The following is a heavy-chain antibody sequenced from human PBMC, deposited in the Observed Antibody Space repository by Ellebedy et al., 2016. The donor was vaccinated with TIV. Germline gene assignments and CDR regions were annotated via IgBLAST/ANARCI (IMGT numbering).Heavy chain of an antibody. CDR3: VYGSGSYYDSAFDI. Sequence: AASVQVSCKASSYTFTSYYMHWVRQAPGQGLEWMGIINPSGGTTSYAPKFQGRVSMTRDTSTSTVYMELSSLRSEDTAVYYCVYGSGSYYDSAFDIWGQGTMVTVSS. V-gene: IGHV1-46*01. CDR1: SYTFTSYY. D-gene: IGHD3-10*01. CDR2: INPSGGTT. J-gene: IGHJ3*02.